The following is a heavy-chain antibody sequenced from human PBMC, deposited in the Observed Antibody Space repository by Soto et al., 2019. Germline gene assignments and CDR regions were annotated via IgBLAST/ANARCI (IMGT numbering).Heavy chain of an antibody. V-gene: IGHV3-7*03. Sequence: GGSLRLSCAASGFSFSGYWMSWVRQAPGKGPEWVANIKEDGTEQHYVDSVKGRFTISRDNSENSLFLQMNNLRAEDSAIYYCAITTSTVSYWFDPWGQGTQVTVS. CDR2: IKEDGTEQ. CDR3: AITTSTVSYWFDP. D-gene: IGHD4-4*01. J-gene: IGHJ5*02. CDR1: GFSFSGYW.